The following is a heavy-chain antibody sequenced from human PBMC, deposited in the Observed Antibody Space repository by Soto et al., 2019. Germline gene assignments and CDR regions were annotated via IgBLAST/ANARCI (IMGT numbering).Heavy chain of an antibody. CDR3: AREGRGKKAGYNGLVSLGY. CDR2: IIPIFNST. CDR1: GSRFSNYV. D-gene: IGHD2-2*02. Sequence: SVKVSCKVSGSRFSNYVISWVRQAPGHGLEWLGRIIPIFNSTKYAQSFQGRATITADKSTSTASLELSSLRSDDTAVYYCAREGRGKKAGYNGLVSLGYWGQGTLVTVSS. V-gene: IGHV1-69*06. J-gene: IGHJ4*02.